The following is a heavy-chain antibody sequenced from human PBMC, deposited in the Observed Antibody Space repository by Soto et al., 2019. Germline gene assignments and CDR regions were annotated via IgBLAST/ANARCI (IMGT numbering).Heavy chain of an antibody. J-gene: IGHJ4*02. V-gene: IGHV3-21*04. CDR3: AKDLIRGDGYIDFDY. Sequence: LRLSCAASGFTFSSYSMNWVRQAPGKGLEWVSSISSSSSYIYYADSVKGRFTISRDNSKNILFLQMDSLRAEDTAVYFCAKDLIRGDGYIDFDYWGQGTLVTVSS. CDR1: GFTFSSYS. D-gene: IGHD3-10*01. CDR2: ISSSSSYI.